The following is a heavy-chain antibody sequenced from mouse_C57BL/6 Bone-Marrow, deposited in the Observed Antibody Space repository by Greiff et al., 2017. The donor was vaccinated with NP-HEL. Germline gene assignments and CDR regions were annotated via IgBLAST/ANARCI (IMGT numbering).Heavy chain of an antibody. J-gene: IGHJ2*01. D-gene: IGHD1-1*01. Sequence: EVQLQQSGPELVKPGASVKISCKASGYTFTDYYMNWVKQSPGKSLEWIGDINPNNGGTSYNQKFKGKATLTVDKSSSTAYMELRSLTAEDSAVYYCARGLRRYFDYWGQGTTLTVSS. CDR1: GYTFTDYY. CDR2: INPNNGGT. V-gene: IGHV1-26*01. CDR3: ARGLRRYFDY.